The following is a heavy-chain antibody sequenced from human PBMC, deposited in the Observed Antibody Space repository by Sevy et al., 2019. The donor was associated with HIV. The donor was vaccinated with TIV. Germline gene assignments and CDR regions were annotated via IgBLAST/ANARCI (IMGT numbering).Heavy chain of an antibody. Sequence: AGSLRLSCAASGFTFSSYAMHWVRQAPGKGLEWVAVISYDGSNKYYADSVKGRFTISRDNSKNTLYLQMNSLRAEDTAVYYCARDSTSSGYYSNIDYWGQGTLVTVSS. D-gene: IGHD3-22*01. CDR3: ARDSTSSGYYSNIDY. CDR1: GFTFSSYA. V-gene: IGHV3-30-3*01. CDR2: ISYDGSNK. J-gene: IGHJ4*02.